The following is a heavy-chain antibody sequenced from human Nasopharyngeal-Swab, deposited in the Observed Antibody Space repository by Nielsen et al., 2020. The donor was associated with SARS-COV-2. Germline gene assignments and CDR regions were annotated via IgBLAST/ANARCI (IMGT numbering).Heavy chain of an antibody. D-gene: IGHD5-24*01. J-gene: IGHJ5*02. CDR1: GFTFSSYG. CDR3: ARGPRDGYNPNWFDP. Sequence: GGSLRLSCAASGFTFSSYGMHWVRQAPGKGLEWVAFIRYDGFNQHHADSVKGRFTISRDNAKNSLYLQMSSLRAEDTAVYYCARGPRDGYNPNWFDPWGQGTLATVSS. V-gene: IGHV3-30*02. CDR2: IRYDGFNQ.